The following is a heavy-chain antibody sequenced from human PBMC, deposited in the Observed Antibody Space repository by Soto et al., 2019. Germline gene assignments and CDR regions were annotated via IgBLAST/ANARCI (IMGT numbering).Heavy chain of an antibody. J-gene: IGHJ6*02. CDR3: TRDHKGGYYYYGMDV. V-gene: IGHV3-48*03. CDR1: GFTFSSYE. CDR2: ISSSGSTI. Sequence: GGSLRLSCAASGFTFSSYEMNWVRQAPGKGLEWVSYISSSGSTIYYADSVKGRFTISRDNAKNSLYLQMNSLRAEDTAVYYCTRDHKGGYYYYGMDVWGQGTTVTVSS.